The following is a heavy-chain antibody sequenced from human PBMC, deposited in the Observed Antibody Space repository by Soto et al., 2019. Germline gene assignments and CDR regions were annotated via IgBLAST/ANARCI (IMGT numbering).Heavy chain of an antibody. D-gene: IGHD1-20*01. CDR3: ARKEYDWNPRYYYGMDV. J-gene: IGHJ6*02. CDR2: IIPIFGTA. V-gene: IGHV1-69*13. Sequence: SVKVSCKASGGTFSSYAISWVRQAPGQGLEWMGGIIPIFGTANYAQKFQGRVTITADESTSTAYMELSSLRSEDTAVYYCARKEYDWNPRYYYGMDVWGQGTTVTVSS. CDR1: GGTFSSYA.